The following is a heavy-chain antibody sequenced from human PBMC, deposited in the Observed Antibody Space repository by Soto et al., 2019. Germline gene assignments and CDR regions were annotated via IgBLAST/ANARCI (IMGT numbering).Heavy chain of an antibody. CDR1: GGSISSSSYY. J-gene: IGHJ5*02. D-gene: IGHD4-17*01. CDR3: ARPQTMTTKSGVWFDP. V-gene: IGHV4-39*01. CDR2: IYYSGST. Sequence: SETLSLTCTVSGGSISSSSYYWGWIRQPPGKGLEWIGSIYYSGSTYYNPSLKSRVTISVDTSKNQFSLKLSSVTAADTAVYYCARPQTMTTKSGVWFDPWGQGTLVTVSS.